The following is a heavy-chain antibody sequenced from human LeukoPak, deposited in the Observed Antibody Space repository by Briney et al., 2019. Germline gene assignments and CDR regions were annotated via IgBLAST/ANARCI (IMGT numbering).Heavy chain of an antibody. Sequence: GRSLRLSCAASGFTFSSYAMHWVRQAPGKGLEWVAVISYDGSNKYYADSVKGRFTISRDNSKNTLYLQMNSLRAEDTAVYYCAREGSAYYYDSSGYYFDYWGQGTLVTVSS. J-gene: IGHJ4*02. CDR3: AREGSAYYYDSSGYYFDY. CDR2: ISYDGSNK. CDR1: GFTFSSYA. D-gene: IGHD3-22*01. V-gene: IGHV3-30*04.